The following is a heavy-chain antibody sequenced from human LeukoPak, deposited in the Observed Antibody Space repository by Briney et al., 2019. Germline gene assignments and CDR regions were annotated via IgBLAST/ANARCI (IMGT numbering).Heavy chain of an antibody. Sequence: GGSLRLSCAASGFPFSGYVLSWVRQAPGKGLEWIAYINHNGEAIYYPDFVKGRFTISRDNSKNTLYLQMNSLRAEDTAVYYCATVPYDYGGNSGSFDYWGQGTLVTVSS. CDR2: INHNGEAI. D-gene: IGHD4-23*01. CDR1: GFPFSGYV. V-gene: IGHV3-23*01. CDR3: ATVPYDYGGNSGSFDY. J-gene: IGHJ4*02.